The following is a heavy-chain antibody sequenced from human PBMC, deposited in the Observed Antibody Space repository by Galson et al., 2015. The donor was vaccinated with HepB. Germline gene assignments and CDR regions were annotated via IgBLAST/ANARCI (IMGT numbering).Heavy chain of an antibody. CDR3: AGQDAGSGILWFGELFSWFDP. CDR2: IDPSDSYT. J-gene: IGHJ5*02. CDR1: GYSFTSYW. V-gene: IGHV5-10-1*01. D-gene: IGHD3-10*01. Sequence: QSGAEVKKPGESLRISCKGSGYSFTSYWVSWVRQMPGKGLEWMGRIDPSDSYTNYSPSFQGHVTISADKSISTAYLQWSSLKASDTAMYYCAGQDAGSGILWFGELFSWFDPWGQGTLVTVSS.